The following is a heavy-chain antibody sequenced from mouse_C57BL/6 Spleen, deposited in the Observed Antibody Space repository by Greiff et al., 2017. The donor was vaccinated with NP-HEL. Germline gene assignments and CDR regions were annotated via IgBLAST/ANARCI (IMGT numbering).Heavy chain of an antibody. CDR2: IDPETGGT. Sequence: QVQLQQSGAELVRPGASVTLSCKASGYTFTDYEMHWVKQTPVHGLEWIGAIDPETGGTAYNQKFKGKAILTADKSSSTAYMELRSLTSEDSAVYYCTRGDYGNYWFDYWGQGTTLTVSS. J-gene: IGHJ2*01. CDR3: TRGDYGNYWFDY. V-gene: IGHV1-15*01. D-gene: IGHD2-1*01. CDR1: GYTFTDYE.